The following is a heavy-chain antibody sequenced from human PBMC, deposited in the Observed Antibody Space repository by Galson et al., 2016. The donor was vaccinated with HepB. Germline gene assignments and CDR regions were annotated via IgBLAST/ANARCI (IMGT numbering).Heavy chain of an antibody. D-gene: IGHD3-10*01. J-gene: IGHJ2*01. CDR2: IYYGGNT. V-gene: IGHV4-59*01. Sequence: SETLSLTCTVSEGSINRYYWNWIRQPPGKGLEWIGHIYYGGNTNNNPSLKSRVTISVDTSKNQFSLKLSSVTAADTAVYYCARKSLGGWYFDLWGRGTLVTVSS. CDR1: EGSINRYY. CDR3: ARKSLGGWYFDL.